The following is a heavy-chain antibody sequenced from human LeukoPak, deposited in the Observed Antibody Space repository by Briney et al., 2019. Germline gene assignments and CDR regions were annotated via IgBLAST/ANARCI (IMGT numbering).Heavy chain of an antibody. V-gene: IGHV1-24*01. D-gene: IGHD1-26*01. Sequence: ASVKVSCKASGYTFTGYYMHWVRQAPGKGLEWMGGFDPEDGETIYAQKFQGRVTMTEDTSTDTAYMELSSLRSEDTAVYYCATADCRSRGSYCYFDYWGQGTLVTVSS. CDR2: FDPEDGET. CDR1: GYTFTGYY. CDR3: ATADCRSRGSYCYFDY. J-gene: IGHJ4*02.